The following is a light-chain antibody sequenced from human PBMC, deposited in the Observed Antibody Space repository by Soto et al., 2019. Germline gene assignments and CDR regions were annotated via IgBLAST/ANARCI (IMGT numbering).Light chain of an antibody. CDR1: SSDVGGYNY. J-gene: IGLJ2*01. CDR3: SSYTSSSIPVV. CDR2: DVS. Sequence: QSVLTQPASVSGSPGQSITISCTGTSSDVGGYNYVSWYQQHPGKAPKLMIYDVSNRPSGVSNRFSGSKSGNTASLTISGLQAEEEADYYCSSYTSSSIPVVFGGGTKLTVL. V-gene: IGLV2-14*01.